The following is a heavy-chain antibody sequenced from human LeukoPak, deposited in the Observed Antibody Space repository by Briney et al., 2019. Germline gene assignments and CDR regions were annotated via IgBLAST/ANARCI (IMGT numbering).Heavy chain of an antibody. D-gene: IGHD2-2*01. Sequence: GGSLRLSCAASGLTFSSYSMNWVRQAPGKGLEWVSSISSSSSYIYYADSVKGRFTISRDNAKNSLYLQMNSLRAEDTAVYYCAKVVSAAPDYWGQGTLVTVSS. CDR1: GLTFSSYS. V-gene: IGHV3-21*01. CDR2: ISSSSSYI. CDR3: AKVVSAAPDY. J-gene: IGHJ4*02.